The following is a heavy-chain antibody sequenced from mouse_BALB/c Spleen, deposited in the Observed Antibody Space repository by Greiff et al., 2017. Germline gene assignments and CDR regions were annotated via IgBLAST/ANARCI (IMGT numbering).Heavy chain of an antibody. CDR1: GYSITSGYY. CDR3: ARESYGNYAWFAY. J-gene: IGHJ3*01. V-gene: IGHV3-6*02. CDR2: ISYDGSN. Sequence: ESGPGLVKPSQSLSLTCSVTGYSITSGYYWNWIRQFPGNKLEWMGYISYDGSNNYNPSLKNRISITRDTSKNQFFLKLNSVTTEDTATYYCARESYGNYAWFAYWGQGTLVTVSA. D-gene: IGHD2-1*01.